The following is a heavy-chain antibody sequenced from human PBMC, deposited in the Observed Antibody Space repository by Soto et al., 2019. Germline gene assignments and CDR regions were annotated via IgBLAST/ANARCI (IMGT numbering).Heavy chain of an antibody. V-gene: IGHV1-18*01. CDR2: ISAYIGNT. J-gene: IGHJ4*02. CDR3: ARDSPPVAY. CDR1: GYTFTSYG. Sequence: QVQLVQSGAEVKKPGASVKVSCKASGYTFTSYGISWVRQAPGQGLEWMGWISAYIGNTKYAQKLQGRVTMTTATSTSTAYIELTSLRSHDTAVYNCARDSPPVAYWGQGALVSVSS.